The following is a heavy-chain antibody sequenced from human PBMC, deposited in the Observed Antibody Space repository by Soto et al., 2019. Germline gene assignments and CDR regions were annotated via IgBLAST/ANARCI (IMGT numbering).Heavy chain of an antibody. CDR1: GFTFTNYA. CDR3: VKSLVAGAPRNVY. D-gene: IGHD6-6*01. J-gene: IGHJ4*02. Sequence: EVQLLESGGGLVQPGGSLRLTCAASGFTFTNYAMTWVRQAPGKGLEWVSSIYSSTTYYADSVKGRFTISRDNSTNTLYLHMNSVRSEDAAIYYCVKSLVAGAPRNVYWGQGALVTVSS. CDR2: IYSSTT. V-gene: IGHV3-23*05.